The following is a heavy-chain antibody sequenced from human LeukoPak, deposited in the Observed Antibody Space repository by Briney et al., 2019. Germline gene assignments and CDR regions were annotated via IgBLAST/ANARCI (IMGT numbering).Heavy chain of an antibody. D-gene: IGHD2/OR15-2a*01. J-gene: IGHJ6*02. CDR3: ARYLSFRMDV. CDR1: GFTFSTYY. CDR2: IKTDGTTT. V-gene: IGHV3-74*01. Sequence: PGGSLRLSCAASGFTFSTYYMFCVRQAPGKGLVWVSRIKTDGTTTSYADSVKGRFTISRDNAKNTPDLQMNSLRAEDAAVYYCARYLSFRMDVWGPGTTVTVSS.